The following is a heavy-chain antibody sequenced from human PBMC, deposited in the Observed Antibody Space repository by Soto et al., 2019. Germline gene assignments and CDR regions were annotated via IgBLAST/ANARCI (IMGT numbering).Heavy chain of an antibody. CDR2: INHSGST. CDR1: GGSLSGYY. D-gene: IGHD2-8*02. V-gene: IGHV4-34*01. Sequence: SETLSPTCAVYGGSLSGYYWTWIRQPPGTGLEWIGEINHSGSTNYNPSLKSRVTISVDTPKNQFSLKLTSVTAADTAVYYCARDKITGLFDYWGQGTQVTGSS. CDR3: ARDKITGLFDY. J-gene: IGHJ4*02.